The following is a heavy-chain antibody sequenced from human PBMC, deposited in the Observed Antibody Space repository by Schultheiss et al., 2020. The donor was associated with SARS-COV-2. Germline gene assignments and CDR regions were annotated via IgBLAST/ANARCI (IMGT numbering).Heavy chain of an antibody. V-gene: IGHV4-34*01. CDR2: IYHSGST. CDR1: GGSFSGYY. Sequence: SETLSLTCAVYGGSFSGYYWSWIRQPPGKGLEWIGYIYHSGSTYYNPSLKSRVTISVDRSKNQFSLKLSSVTAADTAVYYCARGRAYYDFWSGYTGANYYYYYMDVWGKGTTVTVSS. J-gene: IGHJ6*03. D-gene: IGHD3-3*01. CDR3: ARGRAYYDFWSGYTGANYYYYYMDV.